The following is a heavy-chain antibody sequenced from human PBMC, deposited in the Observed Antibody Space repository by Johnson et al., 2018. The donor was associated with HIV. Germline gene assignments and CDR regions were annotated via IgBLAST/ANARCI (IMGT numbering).Heavy chain of an antibody. D-gene: IGHD6-13*01. CDR3: ARDGVYSSPWDAFDI. Sequence: VQLVESGGGLVQPGGSLRLSCAASGFTFSSYDMHWVRQATGKGLEWVSAIGTAGDTYYVDSVEGRFTISRDNAKNSLYLQIDSLRAEDTAVYYCARDGVYSSPWDAFDIWGQGTMVTVSS. J-gene: IGHJ3*02. CDR2: IGTAGDT. V-gene: IGHV3-13*01. CDR1: GFTFSSYD.